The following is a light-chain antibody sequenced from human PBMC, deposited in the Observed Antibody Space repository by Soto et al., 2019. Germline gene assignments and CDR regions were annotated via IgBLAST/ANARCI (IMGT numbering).Light chain of an antibody. Sequence: EIVMTQSPATLSVSPGERATLSCRASQSVSSNLAWYQQKPGQAPRLLIYGASTRATGIPARFSGSGSGTEFTLTLSSLQSEDFAVYYCQQYNNWPRRTFGQGTKVEIK. V-gene: IGKV3-15*01. J-gene: IGKJ1*01. CDR2: GAS. CDR3: QQYNNWPRRT. CDR1: QSVSSN.